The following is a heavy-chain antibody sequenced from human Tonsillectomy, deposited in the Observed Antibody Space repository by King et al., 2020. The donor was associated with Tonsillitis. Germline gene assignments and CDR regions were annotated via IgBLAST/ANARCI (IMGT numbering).Heavy chain of an antibody. CDR3: TTAPSSTWLNY. J-gene: IGHJ4*02. Sequence: VQLVESGGGLVQPGGSLRLSCAASGFTFSSYWMSWVRQAPGKGLEWVANIKQDGSEKYYVDSVKGRFTISRDNTKNSLFLQMNSLRADDTAVYYCTTAPSSTWLNYWGQGTLVTVSS. V-gene: IGHV3-7*03. CDR1: GFTFSSYW. D-gene: IGHD6-13*01. CDR2: IKQDGSEK.